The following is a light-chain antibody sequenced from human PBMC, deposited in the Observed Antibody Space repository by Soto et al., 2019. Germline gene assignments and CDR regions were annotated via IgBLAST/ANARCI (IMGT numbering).Light chain of an antibody. CDR3: QQYCSSPLFT. CDR1: QSVSSSY. V-gene: IGKV3-20*01. J-gene: IGKJ3*01. CDR2: GAS. Sequence: EIVLTQSPGTLSLSPGERATLSCRASQSVSSSYLAWYQQKPGQAPRLLIYGASSRATGIPDRFSGSGSGTDFSLTISRLAPDDFAVYYCQQYCSSPLFTFGPGPKVDIK.